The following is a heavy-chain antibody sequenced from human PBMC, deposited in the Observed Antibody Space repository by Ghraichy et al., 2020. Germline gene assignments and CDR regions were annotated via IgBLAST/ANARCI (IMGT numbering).Heavy chain of an antibody. D-gene: IGHD6-13*01. CDR3: ARDYPPYSSSWVPGRFDY. J-gene: IGHJ4*02. CDR1: GFTFSSYW. V-gene: IGHV3-74*01. CDR2: INSDGSST. Sequence: GGSLRLSCAASGFTFSSYWMHWVRQAPGKGLVWVSRINSDGSSTSYADSVKGRFTISRDNAKNTLYLQMNSLRAEDTAVYYCARDYPPYSSSWVPGRFDYWGQGTLVTVSS.